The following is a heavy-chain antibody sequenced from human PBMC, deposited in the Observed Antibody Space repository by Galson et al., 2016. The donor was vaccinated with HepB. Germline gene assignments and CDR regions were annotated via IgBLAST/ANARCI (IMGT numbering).Heavy chain of an antibody. CDR1: GFTFSSYW. V-gene: IGHV3-74*03. Sequence: SLRLSCAASGFTFSSYWMNWVRQAPGKGLVWVSRINNDGSNTTYADSVKGRFTISREDGENSLYLQMNSLRAGDTAVYHCARGLRAGYYWSFDVWGQGTTVTVSS. D-gene: IGHD1-26*01. CDR2: INNDGSNT. J-gene: IGHJ6*02. CDR3: ARGLRAGYYWSFDV.